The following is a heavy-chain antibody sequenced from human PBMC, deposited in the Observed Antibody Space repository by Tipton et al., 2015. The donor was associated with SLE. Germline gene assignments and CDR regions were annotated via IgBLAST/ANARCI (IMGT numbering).Heavy chain of an antibody. CDR1: GGSISSSSYY. Sequence: TLSLTCTVSGGSISSSSYYWGWCRQPPGKGLEWIGSIYYSGSTYYNPSLKSRVTISVDTSKNQFSLKLSSVTAADTAVYYCARHGNQDYWGQGTLVTVSS. CDR2: IYYSGST. D-gene: IGHD4-23*01. CDR3: ARHGNQDY. V-gene: IGHV4-39*01. J-gene: IGHJ4*02.